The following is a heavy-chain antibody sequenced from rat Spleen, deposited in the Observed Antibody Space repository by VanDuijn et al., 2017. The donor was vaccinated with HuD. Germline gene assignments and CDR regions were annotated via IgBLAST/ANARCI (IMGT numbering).Heavy chain of an antibody. Sequence: EVQLVESGGGLVQPGRSLKLSCAASGFTFSNYGTHWIRQAPTKGLEWVASISPSGGNTYYRDSVKGRFTISRDNAKSNLFLQMDSLRSEDTATYYCARHELPGYNWFAYWGQGTLVTVSS. V-gene: IGHV5-19*01. CDR2: ISPSGGNT. CDR3: ARHELPGYNWFAY. J-gene: IGHJ3*01. CDR1: GFTFSNYG. D-gene: IGHD1-4*01.